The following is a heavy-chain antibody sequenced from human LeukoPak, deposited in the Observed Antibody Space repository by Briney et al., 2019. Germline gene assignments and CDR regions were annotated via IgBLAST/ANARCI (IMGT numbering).Heavy chain of an antibody. J-gene: IGHJ4*02. CDR1: GESFSGYY. CDR2: INHSGST. CDR3: ARDAVVVPAAIEAAFDY. Sequence: PSETLSLTCAVYGESFSGYYWSWIRQPPGKGLEWIGEINHSGSTNYNPSLKSRVTISVDTSKNQFSLKLSSVTAADTAVYYCARDAVVVPAAIEAAFDYWGQGTLVTVSS. V-gene: IGHV4-34*01. D-gene: IGHD2-2*01.